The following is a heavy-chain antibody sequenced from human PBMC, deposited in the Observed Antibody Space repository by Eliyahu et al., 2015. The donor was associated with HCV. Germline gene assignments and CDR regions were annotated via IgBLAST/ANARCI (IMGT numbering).Heavy chain of an antibody. CDR3: ANVYDTAWDFGH. CDR2: MNPNSGAT. Sequence: QVQLVQSGAXVKRPGASVMVSCKASGYTFXAYYLHWVRQAPGQGLXWMGWMNPNSGATLFAQKFQGRVTMTRDTSINTAYMELSGLRFDDTAVYYCANVYDTAWDFGHWGQGTLVTVSS. V-gene: IGHV1-2*02. J-gene: IGHJ4*02. CDR1: GYTFXAYY. D-gene: IGHD3-16*01.